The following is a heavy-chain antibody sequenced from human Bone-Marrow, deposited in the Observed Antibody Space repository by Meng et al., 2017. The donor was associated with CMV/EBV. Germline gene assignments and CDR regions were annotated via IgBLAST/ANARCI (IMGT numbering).Heavy chain of an antibody. D-gene: IGHD2/OR15-2a*01. CDR3: ARGSQYCDSTRCYLGEMDV. J-gene: IGHJ6*02. V-gene: IGHV3-43D*03. Sequence: GGSLRLSCAASGFTFDDYAMHWVRQAPGKGLEWVSLISWDGGSTYYADSVKGRFTISRDNAKNSLYLQMNSLRAEDTAVYYCARGSQYCDSTRCYLGEMDVWGQGTTVTVSS. CDR1: GFTFDDYA. CDR2: ISWDGGST.